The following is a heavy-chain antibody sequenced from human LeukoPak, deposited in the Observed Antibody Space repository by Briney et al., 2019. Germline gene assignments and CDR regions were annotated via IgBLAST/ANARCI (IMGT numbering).Heavy chain of an antibody. V-gene: IGHV3-53*01. Sequence: PGGSLRLSCAASGFTVRNTYMSWVRQAPGKGLEWVSVIYSSGGTFYSESVKGRFTISRDYSKNTLYLQMNSLRVDDTAVYYCAKDSSGPAFWGQGTLVTVSS. J-gene: IGHJ4*02. CDR2: IYSSGGT. CDR1: GFTVRNTY. D-gene: IGHD6-19*01. CDR3: AKDSSGPAF.